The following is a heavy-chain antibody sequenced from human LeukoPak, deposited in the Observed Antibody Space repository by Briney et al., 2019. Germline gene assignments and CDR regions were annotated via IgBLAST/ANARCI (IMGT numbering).Heavy chain of an antibody. CDR3: ATNRAYYYDSSGYGFDY. Sequence: SETLSLTCTVSGGSISSGGYYWSRIRQHPGKGLEWIGYIYYSGSTYYNPSLKSRVTISVDTSKNQFSLKLSSVTAADTAVYYCATNRAYYYDSSGYGFDYWGQGTLVTVSS. J-gene: IGHJ4*02. CDR1: GGSISSGGYY. V-gene: IGHV4-31*03. D-gene: IGHD3-22*01. CDR2: IYYSGST.